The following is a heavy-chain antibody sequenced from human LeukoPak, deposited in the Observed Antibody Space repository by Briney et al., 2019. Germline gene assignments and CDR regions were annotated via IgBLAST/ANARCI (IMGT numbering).Heavy chain of an antibody. CDR3: ARGIAITMVRGVIITALGDY. Sequence: ASVKVSCKASGYTFTGYYMHWVRQAPGQGLEWMGWINPNSGGTNYAQKLQGWVTMTRDTSISTAYMELSRLRSDDTAVYYCARGIAITMVRGVIITALGDYWGQGTLVTVSS. CDR2: INPNSGGT. V-gene: IGHV1-2*04. J-gene: IGHJ4*02. CDR1: GYTFTGYY. D-gene: IGHD3-10*01.